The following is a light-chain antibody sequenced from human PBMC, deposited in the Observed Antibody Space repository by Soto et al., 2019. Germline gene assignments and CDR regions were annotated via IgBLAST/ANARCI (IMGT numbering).Light chain of an antibody. V-gene: IGKV3-15*01. CDR3: QQYNNWSPRT. Sequence: EIVMTQSPATLSVSPGERATLSCRASQSVSSNLAWYQQKPGQAPRLLIYGAYTRAPGIPARFSGSGSGTELTITISSLQSEDFAVYYCQQYNNWSPRTFCQGNKVEI. CDR1: QSVSSN. J-gene: IGKJ1*01. CDR2: GAY.